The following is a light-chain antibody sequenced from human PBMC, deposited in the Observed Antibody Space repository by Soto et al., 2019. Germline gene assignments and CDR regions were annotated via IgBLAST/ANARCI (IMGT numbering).Light chain of an antibody. CDR3: QQYGTSQWT. CDR1: QSVGSNY. J-gene: IGKJ1*01. Sequence: EIVLTQSPGTLSLSPGERATLSCRASQSVGSNYLAWYQQKPGQAPRLLIYGASSRATGIPDRFSGSGSGTDFTLTINGLEPEDFAVYYCQQYGTSQWTFGQGTKVEIK. V-gene: IGKV3-20*01. CDR2: GAS.